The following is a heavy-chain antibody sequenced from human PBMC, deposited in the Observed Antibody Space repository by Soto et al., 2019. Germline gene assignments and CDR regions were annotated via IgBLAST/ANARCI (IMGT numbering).Heavy chain of an antibody. Sequence: QITLTESGPTLVKPTQTLTLTCTFSGFSFSTSAVGVGWIRQPPGKALEWLALIYWDDDKRYSPFLKSRLTITKATSTNPVVLTMTNMDPVDTGTYYSAPLYWAASGTRYYFDYWGQGTLVTVSS. CDR3: APLYWAASGTRYYFDY. V-gene: IGHV2-5*02. D-gene: IGHD6-13*01. J-gene: IGHJ4*02. CDR2: IYWDDDK. CDR1: GFSFSTSAVG.